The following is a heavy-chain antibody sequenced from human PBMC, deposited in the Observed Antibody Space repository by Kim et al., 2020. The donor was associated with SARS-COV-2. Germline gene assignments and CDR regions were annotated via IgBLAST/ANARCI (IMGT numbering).Heavy chain of an antibody. CDR3: ARDLGVAATQHFYYGLDV. D-gene: IGHD1-26*01. CDR1: GGSFSTYS. CDR2: IIPMFWTA. J-gene: IGHJ6*02. Sequence: SVKVSCKASGGSFSTYSISWVRQAPGQGLEWMGGIIPMFWTANYAQSFQGRVTITADESMITAYMELSSLRSDDTAIYYCARDLGVAATQHFYYGLDVWGQGTTVTVSS. V-gene: IGHV1-69*13.